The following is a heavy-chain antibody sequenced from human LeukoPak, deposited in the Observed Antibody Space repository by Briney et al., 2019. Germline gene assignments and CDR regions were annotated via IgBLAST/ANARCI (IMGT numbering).Heavy chain of an antibody. V-gene: IGHV4-4*02. J-gene: IGHJ4*02. D-gene: IGHD3-3*01. Sequence: SETLSLTCGVSGGSVTSTNWWTWVRQPPGKGLEWIGEVHLEGRTNYNPSLESRLTISVDLSENHISLKLTSVTAADTAVYYCAREGGFFLPLDYSGQGTLVTVSS. CDR2: VHLEGRT. CDR3: AREGGFFLPLDY. CDR1: GGSVTSTNW.